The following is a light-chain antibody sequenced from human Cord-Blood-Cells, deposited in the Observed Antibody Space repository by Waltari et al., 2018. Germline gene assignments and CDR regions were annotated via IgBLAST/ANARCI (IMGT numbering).Light chain of an antibody. J-gene: IGLJ3*02. Sequence: PGHSITISCTGTSRDVGGYNYVSWYQQHPGKAPKLMIYDVSKRPSGVSNRFSGSKSGNTASLTLSGLPARDEAHSYCSAFSSRSTWVFGGGTKLTVL. CDR1: SRDVGGYNY. CDR2: DVS. CDR3: SAFSSRSTWV. V-gene: IGLV2-14*04.